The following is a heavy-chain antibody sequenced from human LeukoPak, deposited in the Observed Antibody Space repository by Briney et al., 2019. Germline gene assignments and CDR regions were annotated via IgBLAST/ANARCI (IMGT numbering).Heavy chain of an antibody. Sequence: SETLSLTCSVSDVSISSSYWSWIRQPPGKGLEWIGYIYYSGSTHYNPSLKSRLTISVDKAKNQFSLKVSSVTAADTAVYYCARGIWFGEGYYFDMDVWGKGTTVTISS. CDR1: DVSISSSY. CDR2: IYYSGST. V-gene: IGHV4-59*01. D-gene: IGHD3-10*01. CDR3: ARGIWFGEGYYFDMDV. J-gene: IGHJ6*03.